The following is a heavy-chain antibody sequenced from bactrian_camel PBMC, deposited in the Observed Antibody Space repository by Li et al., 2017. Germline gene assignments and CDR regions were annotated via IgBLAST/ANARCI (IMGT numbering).Heavy chain of an antibody. D-gene: IGHD1*01. CDR2: IDSDRTT. Sequence: HVQLVESGGGLVQPGGSLRLSCVVSGYRIHSNCLGWFRQAPGKEREGFAAIDSDRTTSYADSVKGRFTISQDGAKRTLYLQMTSLKPEDTAMYYCAATLYIRAGYVGGLGEGLCRERNNYWGQGTQVTVS. CDR3: AATLYIRAGYVGGLGEGLCRERNNY. CDR1: GYRIHSNC. V-gene: IGHV3S53*01. J-gene: IGHJ4*01.